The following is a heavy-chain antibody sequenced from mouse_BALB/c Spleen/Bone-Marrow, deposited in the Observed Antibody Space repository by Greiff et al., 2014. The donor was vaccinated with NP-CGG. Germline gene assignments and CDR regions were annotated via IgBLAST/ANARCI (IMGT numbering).Heavy chain of an antibody. CDR3: ARKVRYFDY. CDR1: GFAFSSYD. V-gene: IGHV5-12-1*01. J-gene: IGHJ2*01. D-gene: IGHD2-14*01. Sequence: EVMLVESGGGLVKPGGSLKLSCAASGFAFSSYDTSWVRQTPEKRLEWVAYISSGGGSTYYPDTVKGRFTISRDNAKNTLYLQMSSLKSEDTATYYCARKVRYFDYWGQGTTLTVSS. CDR2: ISSGGGST.